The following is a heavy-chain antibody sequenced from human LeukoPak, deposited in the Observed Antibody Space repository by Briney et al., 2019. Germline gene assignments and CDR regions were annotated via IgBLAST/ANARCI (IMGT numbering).Heavy chain of an antibody. J-gene: IGHJ4*02. CDR1: GFTFSSNA. D-gene: IGHD1-1*01. CDR3: AKEGTGIHFDY. CDR2: ISYDGGNT. Sequence: GGSLRLSCAASGFTFSSNAIHWVREAPGKGLECVAEISYDGGNTYYADSVKGRFTISRDNSKNTLYMQMNSLRAEDTAVYYCAKEGTGIHFDYWGQGTLVTVSS. V-gene: IGHV3-30-3*01.